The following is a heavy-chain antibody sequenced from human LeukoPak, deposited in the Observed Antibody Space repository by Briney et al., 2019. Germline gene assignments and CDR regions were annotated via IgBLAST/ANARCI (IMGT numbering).Heavy chain of an antibody. Sequence: GGSLRLSCVASGLTFNSHSMSWVRQAPGMGLEWVSVVSTNGDVTFYADSVKGRFTISRDNSKNTLFLQMNSLRAEDTAVYYCAKLSLSGRSQSADYWGQGTLITVSS. D-gene: IGHD3-10*01. J-gene: IGHJ4*02. V-gene: IGHV3-23*01. CDR1: GLTFNSHS. CDR3: AKLSLSGRSQSADY. CDR2: VSTNGDVT.